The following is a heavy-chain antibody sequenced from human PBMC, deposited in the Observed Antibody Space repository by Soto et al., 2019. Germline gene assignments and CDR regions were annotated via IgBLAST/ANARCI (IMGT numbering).Heavy chain of an antibody. CDR2: INHSGST. CDR3: AREDSSSRISDY. D-gene: IGHD6-13*01. Sequence: SETLSLTCAVYGGTFSGYYWSWIRQPPGKGLEWIGEINHSGSTNYNPSLKSRVTISVDTSKNQFSLKLSSVTAADTAVYYCAREDSSSRISDYWGQGTLVTSPQ. J-gene: IGHJ4*02. V-gene: IGHV4-34*01. CDR1: GGTFSGYY.